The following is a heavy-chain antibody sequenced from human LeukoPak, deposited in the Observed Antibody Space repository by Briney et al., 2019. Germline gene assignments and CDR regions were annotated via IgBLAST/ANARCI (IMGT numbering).Heavy chain of an antibody. CDR3: ARASGDSFDFETPKGYYYYGVDV. CDR2: TSYNGSKK. D-gene: IGHD3-3*01. Sequence: PGGSLRLSCTASGFTFRNYGMHWFRQAPGKGLEWVAVTSYNGSKKYYVDSVKGRFTVSRDNSKNTLYVQMNSLRPEDTAVYYCARASGDSFDFETPKGYYYYGVDVWGQGTAVIVSS. V-gene: IGHV3-30*03. CDR1: GFTFRNYG. J-gene: IGHJ6*02.